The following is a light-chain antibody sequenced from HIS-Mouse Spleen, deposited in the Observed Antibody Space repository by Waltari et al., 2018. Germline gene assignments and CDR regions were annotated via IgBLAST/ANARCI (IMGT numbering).Light chain of an antibody. V-gene: IGLV2-14*03. CDR3: SSYTSSSTLV. Sequence: QSALTQPASVSGSPGQSITISCTGTSSDVGGYNYVSWYQQHPGKAPKLMIYDVSNRPSGVSNRFSGCKSGNTASLTISGLQAEDEADYYCSSYTSSSTLVFGGGTKLTVL. CDR1: SSDVGGYNY. J-gene: IGLJ3*02. CDR2: DVS.